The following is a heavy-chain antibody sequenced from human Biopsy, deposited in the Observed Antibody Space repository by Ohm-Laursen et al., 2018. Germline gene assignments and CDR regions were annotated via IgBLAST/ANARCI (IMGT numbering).Heavy chain of an antibody. J-gene: IGHJ4*02. D-gene: IGHD3-3*01. V-gene: IGHV3-23*01. CDR1: GFSVSSYD. CDR2: ISGSGGNA. CDR3: AKDPDFWRGGEGDF. Sequence: GSLRLSCAASGFSVSSYDMNWVRQAPGKGLQWVSGISGSGGNAYYADSARGRFNISRDNSKSRLYLQMTGLRAEDSALYYCAKDPDFWRGGEGDFWGRGTLVTVSS.